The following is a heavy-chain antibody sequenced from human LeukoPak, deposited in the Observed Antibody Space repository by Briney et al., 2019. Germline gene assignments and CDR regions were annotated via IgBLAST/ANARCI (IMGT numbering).Heavy chain of an antibody. CDR1: GGSISSYY. CDR2: IYTSGST. D-gene: IGHD6-19*01. J-gene: IGHJ6*03. CDR3: ARVVAVAGTSYYYYYMDV. V-gene: IGHV4-4*07. Sequence: SETLSLTCTVSGGSISSYYWSWIRHPAGKGLEWIGRIYTSGSTNYNPSLKSRVTISVDKSKNQFSLKLSSVTAADTAVYYCARVVAVAGTSYYYYYMDVWGKGTTVTVS.